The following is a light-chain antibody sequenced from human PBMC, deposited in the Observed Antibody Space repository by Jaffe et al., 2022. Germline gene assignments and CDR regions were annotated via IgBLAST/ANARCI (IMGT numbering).Light chain of an antibody. Sequence: SYELTQPPSVSVSPGQTASIICSGDKLGDKYASWYQQKPGQSPVLVIYEDKKRPSGIPERFSGSNSGKTATLTISGTQPMDEADYYCQAWDSSTYVFGTGTKVTVL. CDR3: QAWDSSTYV. CDR2: EDK. V-gene: IGLV3-1*01. CDR1: KLGDKY. J-gene: IGLJ1*01.